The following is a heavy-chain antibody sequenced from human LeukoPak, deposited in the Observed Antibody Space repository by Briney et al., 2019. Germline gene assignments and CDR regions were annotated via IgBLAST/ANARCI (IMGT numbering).Heavy chain of an antibody. D-gene: IGHD3-22*01. J-gene: IGHJ4*02. CDR2: INPSGGST. CDR3: ARDDSSGYYSPSERDY. CDR1: GHIFTSYY. Sequence: ASVKVSCKASGHIFTSYYMHWVRQAPGQGLEWMGIINPSGGSTSYAQKFQGRVTLTRDTSTSTVYMELSSLRSEDTAVYYCARDDSSGYYSPSERDYWGQGTLVTVSS. V-gene: IGHV1-46*01.